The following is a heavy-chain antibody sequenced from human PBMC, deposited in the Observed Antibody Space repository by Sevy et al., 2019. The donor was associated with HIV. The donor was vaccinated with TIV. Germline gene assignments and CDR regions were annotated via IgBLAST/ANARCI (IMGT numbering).Heavy chain of an antibody. D-gene: IGHD4-17*01. CDR1: GFTFSGYS. J-gene: IGHJ4*02. CDR3: ARDSRLAVTKMYFFDY. Sequence: GGSLRLSCAASGFTFSGYSMSWVRQAPGKGLEWVSYISSRSSTVYYADSVRGRFTISRDNAKNSLFLQMNSLRAEDTAVYYCARDSRLAVTKMYFFDYWGQGTLVTVSS. CDR2: ISSRSSTV. V-gene: IGHV3-48*01.